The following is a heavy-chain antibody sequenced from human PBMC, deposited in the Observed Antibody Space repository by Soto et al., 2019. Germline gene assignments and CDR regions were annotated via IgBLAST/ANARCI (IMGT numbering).Heavy chain of an antibody. D-gene: IGHD4-17*01. CDR2: IIPTFGTA. CDR1: GGTFSSYA. CDR3: ATDTKGYGGKPFTDY. J-gene: IGHJ4*02. V-gene: IGHV1-69*01. Sequence: QVQLVQSGAEVKKPGSSVKVSCKASGGTFSSYAISWVRQAPGQGLEWMGGIIPTFGTANYAQKFQGRVTITADESTSTAYMELSSLRSEDTAVYYCATDTKGYGGKPFTDYWGQGTLVTVSS.